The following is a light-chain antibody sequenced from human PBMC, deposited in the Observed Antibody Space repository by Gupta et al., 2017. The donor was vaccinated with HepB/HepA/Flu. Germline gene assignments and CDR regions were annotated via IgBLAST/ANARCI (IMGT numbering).Light chain of an antibody. CDR2: DVS. V-gene: IGLV2-14*01. J-gene: IGLJ2*01. Sequence: QSALTQPATESRSPGPSITISCTGTSSDVGGYNYVSWYQQHPGKAPKLMIYDVSNRPSGVSNRFSGSKSGNTASLTISGLQAEDEADYYCSSYTSSSTLVFGGGTKLTVL. CDR1: SSDVGGYNY. CDR3: SSYTSSSTLV.